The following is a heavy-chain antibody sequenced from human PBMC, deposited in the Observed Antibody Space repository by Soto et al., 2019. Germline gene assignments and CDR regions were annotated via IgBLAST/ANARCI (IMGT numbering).Heavy chain of an antibody. D-gene: IGHD3-10*01. CDR2: VYYSGST. CDR1: GGSVSSGSHY. J-gene: IGHJ1*01. V-gene: IGHV4-61*01. Sequence: QVQLQESGPGLVTPSETLSLTCTVSGGSVSSGSHYWSWIRQPPGKGLEWIGYVYYSGSTNYNPSLKSRVTISVDTSKNQFSLRLSSVTAADTAVYYGARMEGYGSGSYYNYFHYWGQGTLVIVSS. CDR3: ARMEGYGSGSYYNYFHY.